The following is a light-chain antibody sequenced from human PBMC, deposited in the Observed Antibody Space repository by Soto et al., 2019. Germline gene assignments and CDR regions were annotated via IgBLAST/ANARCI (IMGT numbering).Light chain of an antibody. Sequence: EIVFAQSPATLSFXXGEVVTLSCRASQSVSNSLAWYQQKPGQPPRLLIYDVSNRATGIPARFSGSGSGTDFTLTITSLEPEDFAVYFCHQRYNWPRVTFGQGTRL. J-gene: IGKJ5*01. CDR3: HQRYNWPRVT. CDR1: QSVSNS. CDR2: DVS. V-gene: IGKV3-11*01.